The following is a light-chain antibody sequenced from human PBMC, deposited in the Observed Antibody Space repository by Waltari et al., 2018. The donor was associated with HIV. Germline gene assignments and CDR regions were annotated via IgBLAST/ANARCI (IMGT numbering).Light chain of an antibody. V-gene: IGKV2-30*01. CDR2: KIS. CDR1: QSLIYTDGNTY. J-gene: IGKJ1*01. Sequence: EAVLTQSPVSLPVALGRPASISCRSSQSLIYTDGNTYLNWFHQRPGQSPRRLIEKISNRDSGVPDRVSGSGSVTDFTLHISRVEAEDVGIFYCMQSTHWPGTFGQGTRVEIQ. CDR3: MQSTHWPGT.